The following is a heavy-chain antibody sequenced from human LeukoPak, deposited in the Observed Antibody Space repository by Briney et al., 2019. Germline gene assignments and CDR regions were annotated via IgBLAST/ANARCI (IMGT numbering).Heavy chain of an antibody. V-gene: IGHV4-59*11. CDR3: ARYWSRFDY. J-gene: IGHJ4*02. D-gene: IGHD1-1*01. Sequence: PSETLSLTCTVSGGSISSHFRSWIRQPPGKGLEWIGNIYNSGTTNYNPSLKSGVTISVDTSKNQLSLQLTSVTAADTAVYFCARYWSRFDYWGQGTLVTVSS. CDR2: IYNSGTT. CDR1: GGSISSHF.